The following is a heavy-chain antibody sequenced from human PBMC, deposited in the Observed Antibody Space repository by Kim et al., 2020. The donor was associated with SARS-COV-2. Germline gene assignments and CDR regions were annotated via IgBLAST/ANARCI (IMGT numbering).Heavy chain of an antibody. CDR3: ARSEGRASWHHFDY. D-gene: IGHD3-3*02. V-gene: IGHV4-59*01. Sequence: SETLSLTCTVSSDSFSAYYWSWIRHLPGKGLEWIGYIFYGGDTNYNPSLKSRVSISWDTSRNHFSVDLTSVTDADTAVYYCARSEGRASWHHFDYWGQGILVPVSS. J-gene: IGHJ4*02. CDR2: IFYGGDT. CDR1: SDSFSAYY.